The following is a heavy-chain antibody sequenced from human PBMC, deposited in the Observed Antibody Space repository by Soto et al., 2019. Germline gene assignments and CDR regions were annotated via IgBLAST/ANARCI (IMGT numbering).Heavy chain of an antibody. CDR2: IIANGGT. J-gene: IGHJ4*02. V-gene: IGHV3-23*01. Sequence: GESLKISCAASGFTFNHYAMSWVRQAPGKGLEWVSIIIANGGTFYADSVKGRFTISRDNSKNTVYLQMSSLRVEDTAICYCAKDYTVAADPSSVILFDYWGQGALVTVSS. CDR1: GFTFNHYA. CDR3: AKDYTVAADPSSVILFDY. D-gene: IGHD2-15*01.